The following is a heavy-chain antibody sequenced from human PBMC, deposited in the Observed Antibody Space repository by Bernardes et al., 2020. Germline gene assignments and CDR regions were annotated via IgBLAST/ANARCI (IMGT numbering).Heavy chain of an antibody. V-gene: IGHV1-18*01. Sequence: ASVKVSCKASGYTFTSYGISWVRQAPGQGLEWMGWISAYNGNTNYAQKLQGRVTMTTDTSTSTAYMELRSLRSDDTAVYYCARDVAFTMVRGVIGDYFDYWGQGTLVTVSS. CDR2: ISAYNGNT. J-gene: IGHJ4*02. CDR3: ARDVAFTMVRGVIGDYFDY. D-gene: IGHD3-10*01. CDR1: GYTFTSYG.